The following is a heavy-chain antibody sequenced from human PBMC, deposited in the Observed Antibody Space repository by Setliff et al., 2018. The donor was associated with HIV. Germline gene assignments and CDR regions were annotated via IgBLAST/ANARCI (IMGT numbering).Heavy chain of an antibody. D-gene: IGHD2-15*01. Sequence: ASVKVSCKASGYTFSNYAVNWVRQAPGQGLEWMGIINPSGGSTSYAQKFQGRVTMTRDTSTSTVYMELSSLRSEDTAIYYCARGYASGSGSYYYDFWGQGQWSPSPQ. CDR1: GYTFSNYA. J-gene: IGHJ4*02. V-gene: IGHV1-46*01. CDR2: INPSGGST. CDR3: ARGYASGSGSYYYDF.